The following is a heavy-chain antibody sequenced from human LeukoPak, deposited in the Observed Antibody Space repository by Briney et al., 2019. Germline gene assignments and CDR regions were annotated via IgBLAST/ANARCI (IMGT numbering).Heavy chain of an antibody. Sequence: GGSLRLSCAASGFTFSSYAMSWVRQAPGKGLEWVAAIGNSGGSTYYADSVKGRFTISRDNSKNTLYLQMNSLRAEDTAVYYCAKDGGLWVSAHWGDSWGRGTLVTVSS. CDR1: GFTFSSYA. D-gene: IGHD7-27*01. V-gene: IGHV3-23*01. J-gene: IGHJ4*02. CDR2: IGNSGGST. CDR3: AKDGGLWVSAHWGDS.